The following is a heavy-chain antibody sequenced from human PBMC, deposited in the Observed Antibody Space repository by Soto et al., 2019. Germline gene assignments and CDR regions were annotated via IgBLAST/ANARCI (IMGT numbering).Heavy chain of an antibody. D-gene: IGHD6-19*01. J-gene: IGHJ4*02. CDR1: GGSISSYY. CDR2: IYFSGST. CDR3: ARERVIAVAGTGYFDY. V-gene: IGHV4-59*01. Sequence: PSETLSLTCTVSGGSISSYYWSWIRQPPGKGLEWIGYIYFSGSTNYNPSLKSRVTISVDTSKNQFSLKLSSVTAADTAVYYCARERVIAVAGTGYFDYWGQGTLVTVS.